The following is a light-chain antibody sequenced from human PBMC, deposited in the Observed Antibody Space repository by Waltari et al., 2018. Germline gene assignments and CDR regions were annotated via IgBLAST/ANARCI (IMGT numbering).Light chain of an antibody. Sequence: QSALTQPASVSGSPGQSITISCTGTSSDVGTSHFSPWYQQNPGKAPKLMMYEGNKRPSGVSNRFSGSKAGNTASLTISGLQAEDEADYYCYSYAGSGTWVFGGGTKLTVL. CDR2: EGN. CDR3: YSYAGSGTWV. V-gene: IGLV2-23*01. CDR1: SSDVGTSHF. J-gene: IGLJ3*02.